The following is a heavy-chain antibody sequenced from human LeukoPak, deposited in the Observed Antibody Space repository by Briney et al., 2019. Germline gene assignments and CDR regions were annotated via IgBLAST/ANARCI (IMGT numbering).Heavy chain of an antibody. CDR3: ARSLDYYGSGRFDY. V-gene: IGHV3-21*01. CDR2: ISSSSRYI. J-gene: IGHJ4*02. Sequence: GGPLRLSCAASGFSFSNYSMTWVRQAPGKGLEWVSSISSSSRYIYYSDSVKGRFTISRDNAKSSLFLQMNRLGAEDTAVYYCARSLDYYGSGRFDYWGQGTLLSVSS. CDR1: GFSFSNYS. D-gene: IGHD3-10*01.